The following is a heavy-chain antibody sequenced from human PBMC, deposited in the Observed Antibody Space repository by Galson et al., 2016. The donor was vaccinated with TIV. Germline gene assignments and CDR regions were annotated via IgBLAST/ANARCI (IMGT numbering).Heavy chain of an antibody. V-gene: IGHV6-1*01. D-gene: IGHD3-3*01. CDR3: ARGAPSVFGVIMTLDY. CDR1: GDSVSSTSAA. CDR2: TYYRSTWYN. Sequence: CAISGDSVSSTSAAWNWIRQSPSRGLEWLGRTYYRSTWYNDYAASLKSRITINPDTSKNQFSRQLTSVTPEDAAVYYCARGAPSVFGVIMTLDYWGQGTLVTVSS. J-gene: IGHJ4*01.